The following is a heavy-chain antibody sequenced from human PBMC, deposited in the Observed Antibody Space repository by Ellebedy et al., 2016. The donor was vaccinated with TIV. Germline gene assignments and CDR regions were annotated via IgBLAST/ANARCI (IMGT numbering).Heavy chain of an antibody. Sequence: GGSLRLSCAASGFTFSDFYMIWIRQAPGKGLEWVSYISSGGSNKYYADSVKGRFTISRDNAKTSLYLQMNSLRAEDAAVYYCARDTRFIDHQHNWFDPWGQGTLVTVSS. CDR3: ARDTRFIDHQHNWFDP. CDR1: GFTFSDFY. V-gene: IGHV3-11*01. J-gene: IGHJ5*02. CDR2: ISSGGSNK. D-gene: IGHD2-2*01.